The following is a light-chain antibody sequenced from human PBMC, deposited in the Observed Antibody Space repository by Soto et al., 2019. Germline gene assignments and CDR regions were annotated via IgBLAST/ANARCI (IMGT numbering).Light chain of an antibody. V-gene: IGKV1-39*01. Sequence: DIQMTQSPSSLSAAIGDRVTITCRASQSIKNYLNWYQHKPGAAPKLLISGASNLESGVPSRFSGSGSGTEFTLSISSLQPEDFATYYCQQGYSTTPITFGQGTRVEIK. CDR1: QSIKNY. J-gene: IGKJ5*01. CDR3: QQGYSTTPIT. CDR2: GAS.